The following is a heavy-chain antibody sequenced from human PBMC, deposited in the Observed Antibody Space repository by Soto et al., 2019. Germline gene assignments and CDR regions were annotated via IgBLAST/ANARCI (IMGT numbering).Heavy chain of an antibody. D-gene: IGHD2-8*01. Sequence: GGSLRLSCAASGFTFGTYAMHWVRQAPGKGLEWVAVIYYDGSNRYYGDAVNGRFAISRDNSKSTLYLQMSSLRAEDTAVYYCARAFCTNGVCYYFFDYWGHGTLVTVSS. CDR2: IYYDGSNR. J-gene: IGHJ4*01. CDR1: GFTFGTYA. CDR3: ARAFCTNGVCYYFFDY. V-gene: IGHV3-33*01.